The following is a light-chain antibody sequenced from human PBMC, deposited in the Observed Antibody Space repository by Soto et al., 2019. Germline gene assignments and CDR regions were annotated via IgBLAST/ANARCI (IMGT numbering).Light chain of an antibody. CDR2: DAS. CDR1: QSISNW. V-gene: IGKV1-5*01. CDR3: QHYDSYPLT. J-gene: IGKJ1*01. Sequence: DIQMTQSPSTLSASVGDRVTVTCRASQSISNWLAWYQQKPGKAPKLLIYDASSLKSGVPSRFSGSGSGTEFTLTISSRQPDDLPTYYCQHYDSYPLTFGQGTKVE.